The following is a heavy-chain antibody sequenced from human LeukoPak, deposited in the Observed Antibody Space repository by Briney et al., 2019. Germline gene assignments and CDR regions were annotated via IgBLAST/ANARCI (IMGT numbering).Heavy chain of an antibody. J-gene: IGHJ4*02. CDR1: GFTFSSYW. CDR3: ARGFSRGGYGY. D-gene: IGHD3-22*01. V-gene: IGHV4-34*01. Sequence: GSLRLSCAASGFTFSSYWMSWVRQAPGKGLEWIGEINHSGSTNYNPSLKSRVTISVDTSKNQFSLKLSSVTAADTAVYYCARGFSRGGYGYWGQGTLVTVSS. CDR2: INHSGST.